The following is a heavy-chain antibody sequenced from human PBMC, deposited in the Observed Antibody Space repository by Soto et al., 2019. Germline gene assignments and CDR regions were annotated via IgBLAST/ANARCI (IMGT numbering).Heavy chain of an antibody. CDR3: ARDLGGPPDYYYYYGMDV. V-gene: IGHV4-59*12. J-gene: IGHJ6*02. CDR2: IYYSGST. D-gene: IGHD2-15*01. Sequence: SETLSLTCTVSGGSISSYYWSWIRQPPGKGLEWIGYIYYSGSTNYNPSLKSRVTISVDTSKNQFSLKLSSVTAADTAVYYCARDLGGPPDYYYYYGMDVWGQGTTVTVSS. CDR1: GGSISSYY.